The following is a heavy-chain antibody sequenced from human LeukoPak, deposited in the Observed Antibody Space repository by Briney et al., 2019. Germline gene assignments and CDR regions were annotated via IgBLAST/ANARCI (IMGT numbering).Heavy chain of an antibody. CDR3: ANSRGYKNINWFDA. D-gene: IGHD3-22*01. V-gene: IGHV3-23*01. Sequence: GGSLRLSCAASGFTFSRDAMSWVRQAPGKGLEWVSAISGNGDNTYYADSVMGRFTISRDNSKNTLYLQMNSLRAEDTAVYYCANSRGYKNINWFDAWGQGTLVTVSS. J-gene: IGHJ5*02. CDR1: GFTFSRDA. CDR2: ISGNGDNT.